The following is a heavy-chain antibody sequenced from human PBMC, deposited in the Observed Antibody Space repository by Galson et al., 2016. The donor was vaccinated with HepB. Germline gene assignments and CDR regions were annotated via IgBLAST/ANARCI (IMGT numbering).Heavy chain of an antibody. CDR1: GFSFSHAW. CDR3: TVAVSYDFWSGYYMLDP. D-gene: IGHD3-3*01. CDR2: IKSKTDGGTT. Sequence: SLRLSCAASGFSFSHAWMHWVRQAPGKGLEWVGRIKSKTDGGTTDYAAPVKGRFAISRDNSKETLYLQMNRLKTEETGVYYCTVAVSYDFWSGYYMLDPWGQGTLVTVSS. V-gene: IGHV3-15*07. J-gene: IGHJ5*02.